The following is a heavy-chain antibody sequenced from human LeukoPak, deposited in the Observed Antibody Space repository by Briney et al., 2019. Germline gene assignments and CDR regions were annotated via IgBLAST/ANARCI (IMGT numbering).Heavy chain of an antibody. V-gene: IGHV4-39*07. J-gene: IGHJ4*02. CDR1: GGSISSSSYY. CDR2: IYYSGST. D-gene: IGHD6-13*01. Sequence: SETLSLTCTVSGGSISSSSYYWGWIRQPPGKGLEWIGSIYYSGSTYYNPSLKSRVTISVDTSKNQFSLKLSSVTAADTAVYYCAGIAAAGKPFDYWGQGTLVTVSS. CDR3: AGIAAAGKPFDY.